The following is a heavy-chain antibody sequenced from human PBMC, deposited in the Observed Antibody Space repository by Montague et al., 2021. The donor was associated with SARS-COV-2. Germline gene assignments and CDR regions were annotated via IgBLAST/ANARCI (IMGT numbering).Heavy chain of an antibody. D-gene: IGHD3-3*01. CDR3: AREHWENYYDFWSGTNLASDYPYYGMDV. J-gene: IGHJ6*02. CDR1: GYSTSDGYY. Sequence: SETLSLTCTVSGYSTSDGYYWVWIRQPPGKGLEWIGNIFQSGTTXXNPXXXRRSTMSVDTSKNQFSLKLSSVTAADTAVYYCAREHWENYYDFWSGTNLASDYPYYGMDVWGQGTTVTVSS. CDR2: IFQSGTT. V-gene: IGHV4-38-2*02.